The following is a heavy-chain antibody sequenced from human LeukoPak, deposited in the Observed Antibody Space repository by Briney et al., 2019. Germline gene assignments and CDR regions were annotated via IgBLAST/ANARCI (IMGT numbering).Heavy chain of an antibody. CDR1: GFTFSSYS. CDR2: ISSSSSYI. J-gene: IGHJ3*02. D-gene: IGHD3-16*01. Sequence: GGSLRLSCAASGFTFSSYSMNWVRQAPGKGLEWVSSISSSSSYIYYADSVKGRFTVSTDKAKNTLYLQMDSLRAEDTAMYYCAKALTRWAFDMWGQGTMVTVSS. CDR3: AKALTRWAFDM. V-gene: IGHV3-21*04.